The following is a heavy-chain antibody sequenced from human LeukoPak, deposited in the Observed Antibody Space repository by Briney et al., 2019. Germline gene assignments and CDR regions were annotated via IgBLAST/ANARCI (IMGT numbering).Heavy chain of an antibody. CDR2: IKQDGSEK. Sequence: GGSLRLSCAASGFTFSSYWMSWVRQAPGKGLEWVANIKQDGSEKFYVDSVKGRFTISRDNAKKSLYLQMNTLRAEDTAVYYCARPKLTYYYDTSGYPLGLDVWGQGTTVTVSS. J-gene: IGHJ6*02. D-gene: IGHD3-22*01. CDR1: GFTFSSYW. V-gene: IGHV3-7*02. CDR3: ARPKLTYYYDTSGYPLGLDV.